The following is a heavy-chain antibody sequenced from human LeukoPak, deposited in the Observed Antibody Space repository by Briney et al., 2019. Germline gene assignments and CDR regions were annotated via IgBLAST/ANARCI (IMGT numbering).Heavy chain of an antibody. CDR2: ISSSSSTI. CDR3: ARGVGARLYYFDY. CDR1: GFTFSSYS. D-gene: IGHD1-26*01. J-gene: IGHJ4*02. Sequence: PGGSLRLSCAASGFTFSSYSMNWVRQAPGKGLEWVSYISSSSSTIYYADSVKGRFTISRDNAKNSLYLQMNSLRAEDTAVYYCARGVGARLYYFDYWGQGTLVTVSS. V-gene: IGHV3-48*01.